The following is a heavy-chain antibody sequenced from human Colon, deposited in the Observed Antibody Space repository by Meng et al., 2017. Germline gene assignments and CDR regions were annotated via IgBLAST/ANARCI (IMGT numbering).Heavy chain of an antibody. Sequence: VRWGDSGGGFVHPGVSLRLSSAASGFTLSSHWLHWVRQAPGKGLVLVSSVSADGSSTNYADSVKGRFSISRDNAKDTVFLQMNSLRGEDTAVYYCANDRLNHWGQGTLVTVSS. CDR1: GFTLSSHW. D-gene: IGHD3-9*01. CDR2: VSADGSST. CDR3: ANDRLNH. J-gene: IGHJ1*01. V-gene: IGHV3-74*01.